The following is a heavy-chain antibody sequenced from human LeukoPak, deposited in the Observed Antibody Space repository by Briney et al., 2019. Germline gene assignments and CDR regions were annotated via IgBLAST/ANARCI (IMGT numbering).Heavy chain of an antibody. J-gene: IGHJ4*02. Sequence: GGSLRLSCAASGFTFSSLWMTWVRQAPGKGLEWVGNIKQDGSEQHYVDSVKGRFTISRDNARNLLYLQMNSLRVEDTAVYYCARESRQWLALGGVDYWGQGTLVTVSS. V-gene: IGHV3-7*01. CDR2: IKQDGSEQ. D-gene: IGHD6-19*01. CDR3: ARESRQWLALGGVDY. CDR1: GFTFSSLW.